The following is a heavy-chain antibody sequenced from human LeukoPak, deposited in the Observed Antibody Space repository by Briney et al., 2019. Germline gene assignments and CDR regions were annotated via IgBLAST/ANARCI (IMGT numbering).Heavy chain of an antibody. D-gene: IGHD6-13*01. CDR1: GGSISSYY. CDR2: INHSGST. V-gene: IGHV4-34*01. Sequence: SETLSLTCTVSGGSISSYYWSWIRQRPGKGLEWIGEINHSGSTNYNPSLKSRVTISVDTSKNQFSLKLSSVTAADTAVYYCARQGGIAAYYGMDVWGQGTTVTVSS. CDR3: ARQGGIAAYYGMDV. J-gene: IGHJ6*02.